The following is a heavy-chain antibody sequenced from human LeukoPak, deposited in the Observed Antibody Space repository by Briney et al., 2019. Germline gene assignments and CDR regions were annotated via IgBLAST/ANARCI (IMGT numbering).Heavy chain of an antibody. D-gene: IGHD1-1*01. V-gene: IGHV3-21*01. Sequence: GGSLRLPCAASGFTFSSYTMHWIRQAPGKGLEWVSSISGSNSYIFYADSVKGRFTVSRDNAKDSLYLQMNSLRAEDTAVYYCARALTTLTYEGYWGQGTLVTVSS. CDR3: ARALTTLTYEGY. J-gene: IGHJ4*02. CDR2: ISGSNSYI. CDR1: GFTFSSYT.